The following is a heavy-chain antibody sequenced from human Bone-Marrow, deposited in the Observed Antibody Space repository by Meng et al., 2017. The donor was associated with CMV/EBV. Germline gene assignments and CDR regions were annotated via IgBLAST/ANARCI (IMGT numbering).Heavy chain of an antibody. Sequence: GESLKISCAASGFTFSIYWMRWVRQVPGKGLEWVSRHYNDVSSISYADSVKGRLTISRDNAKKTLYLQMNSLRADDTAVYYCARGLSYMAFDMWGQGTMVTVSS. V-gene: IGHV3-74*01. D-gene: IGHD1-14*01. CDR2: HYNDVSSI. CDR1: GFTFSIYW. J-gene: IGHJ3*02. CDR3: ARGLSYMAFDM.